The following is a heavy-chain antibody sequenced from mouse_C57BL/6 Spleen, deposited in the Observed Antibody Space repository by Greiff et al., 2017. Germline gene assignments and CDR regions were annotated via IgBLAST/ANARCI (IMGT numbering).Heavy chain of an antibody. CDR3: AREDGYFDD. CDR1: GYSLTSGYY. V-gene: IGHV3-6*01. J-gene: IGHJ2*01. CDR2: ISYDGSN. Sequence: EVKLQESGPGLVKPSQSLSLTCSVTGYSLTSGYYWNWIRQFPGNKLEWMGYISYDGSNNYNPYLKNRISITRDTSKNQLFLKLNSVTTEDTATYYCAREDGYFDDWGQGTTLTVSS.